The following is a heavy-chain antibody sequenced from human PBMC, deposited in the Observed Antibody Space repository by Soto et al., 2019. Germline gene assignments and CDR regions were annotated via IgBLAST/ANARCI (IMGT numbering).Heavy chain of an antibody. Sequence: PSQTLALTCAISGDSVSSNSAAWNWIRQSPSRGLEWLGRAYYRSKWYNDYAVSVKSRITINPDTSKNQFSLQLNSVTPEDTTVYYCARDEFRVTTHGLDVWGQRTPVTVSS. CDR1: GDSVSSNSAA. CDR2: AYYRSKWYN. D-gene: IGHD4-17*01. CDR3: ARDEFRVTTHGLDV. J-gene: IGHJ6*02. V-gene: IGHV6-1*01.